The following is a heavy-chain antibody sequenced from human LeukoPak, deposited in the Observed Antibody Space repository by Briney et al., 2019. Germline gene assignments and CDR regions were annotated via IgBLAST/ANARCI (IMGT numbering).Heavy chain of an antibody. CDR3: AKAAYCSSTSCSDEYYYYYYSMDV. CDR2: ISGSGGST. CDR1: GFTFSSYA. J-gene: IGHJ6*02. D-gene: IGHD2-2*01. V-gene: IGHV3-23*01. Sequence: GGSLRLSCAASGFTFSSYAMSWVRQAPGKGLEWVSAISGSGGSTYYADSVKGRFTISRDNSKNTLYLQMNSLRAEDTAVYYCAKAAYCSSTSCSDEYYYYYYSMDVWGQGTTVTVSS.